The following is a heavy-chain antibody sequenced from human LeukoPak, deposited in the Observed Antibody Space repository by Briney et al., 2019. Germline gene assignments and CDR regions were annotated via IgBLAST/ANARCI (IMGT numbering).Heavy chain of an antibody. J-gene: IGHJ4*02. CDR3: ARAEWGLVDY. CDR2: IYHSGGT. CDR1: GYSISSGYY. V-gene: IGHV4-38-2*02. D-gene: IGHD3-3*01. Sequence: SETLSLTCTVSGYSISSGYYWGWIRQPPGKGLEWIGSIYHSGGTYYNPSLKSRVTISVDTSKNQFSLKLSSVTAADTAVYYCARAEWGLVDYWGQGTLVTVSS.